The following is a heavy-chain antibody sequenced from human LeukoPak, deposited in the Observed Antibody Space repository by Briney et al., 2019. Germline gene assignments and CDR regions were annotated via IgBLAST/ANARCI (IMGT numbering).Heavy chain of an antibody. CDR3: ARFVYGDYAFDY. J-gene: IGHJ4*02. Sequence: SSETLSLTCTVSGGSISSYYWSWIRQPPGKGLEWIGYIYYSGSTNYNPSLKSRLTISVDKSKNQFSLKLTSVTAADTAIYYCARFVYGDYAFDYWGQGTLVTVSS. V-gene: IGHV4-59*12. D-gene: IGHD4-17*01. CDR2: IYYSGST. CDR1: GGSISSYY.